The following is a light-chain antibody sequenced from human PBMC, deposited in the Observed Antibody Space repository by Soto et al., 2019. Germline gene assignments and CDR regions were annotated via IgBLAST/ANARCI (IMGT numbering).Light chain of an antibody. J-gene: IGKJ3*01. CDR1: QGISNS. CDR2: AAS. CDR3: QKYYNAGFP. V-gene: IGKV1-27*01. Sequence: DIQMTQSPSSLFASVGDRVTITCRASQGISNSLAWYQQKPGKVPKLLIYAASTLQSGDPSRFSGSGSGTDFTLTISSLQPEDVATYYWQKYYNAGFPFGPGTKVDIK.